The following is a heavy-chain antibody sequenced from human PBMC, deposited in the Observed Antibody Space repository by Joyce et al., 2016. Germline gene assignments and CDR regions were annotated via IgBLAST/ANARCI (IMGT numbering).Heavy chain of an antibody. CDR3: VGGGEDYSYSMDV. Sequence: EVQLVESGGGLVKPGGSLRLSWAASGFTFSSSSMSWFRQATGKRLEWVAAMNGDSYFIFHADSVKGRFTVSRDNAKNTLYLQMNSLRCEDTAVFYCVGGGEDYSYSMDVWGKGTTVTVSS. D-gene: IGHD3-10*01. J-gene: IGHJ6*03. CDR2: MNGDSYFI. V-gene: IGHV3-21*01. CDR1: GFTFSSSS.